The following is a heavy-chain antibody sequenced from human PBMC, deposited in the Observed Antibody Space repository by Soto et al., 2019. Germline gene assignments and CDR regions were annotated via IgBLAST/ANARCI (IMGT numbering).Heavy chain of an antibody. CDR3: AREDDGGDSLDV. D-gene: IGHD2-21*02. CDR1: GGSINSDSYH. J-gene: IGHJ6*02. CDR2: IHHSGAF. V-gene: IGHV4-30-4*08. Sequence: SETLSLTCTVSGGSINSDSYHWIWIRQSPGKGLEWIGYIHHSGAFLYNPSFKSRLTISVDTSKNQFSLHLSSVTDADTAVYFCAREDDGGDSLDVWGQATTVTVSS.